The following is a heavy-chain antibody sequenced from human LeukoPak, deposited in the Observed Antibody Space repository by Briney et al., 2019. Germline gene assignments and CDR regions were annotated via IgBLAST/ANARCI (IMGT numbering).Heavy chain of an antibody. D-gene: IGHD2-15*01. CDR3: VADLGYCSGGSCHRARFDY. Sequence: PGGSLRLSCAASGFTFSHAWMSWVRQAPGKGLEWVGRIKRKNDGGTTDYAAPVKGRFTISTDDSKNTLYLQMNGLKTEDTAVYHCVADLGYCSGGSCHRARFDYWGQGSLVTVSS. CDR1: GFTFSHAW. J-gene: IGHJ4*02. V-gene: IGHV3-15*01. CDR2: IKRKNDGGTT.